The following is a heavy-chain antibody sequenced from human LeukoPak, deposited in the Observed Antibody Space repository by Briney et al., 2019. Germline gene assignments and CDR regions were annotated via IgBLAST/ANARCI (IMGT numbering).Heavy chain of an antibody. V-gene: IGHV5-51*01. J-gene: IGHJ4*02. Sequence: GESLKISCKGSGYSFTSFWIGWVRQMPGKGLEWMGTIYPDDSDTRYSPSFQGQVTISADRSITTAYLQWSSLNASDTAMYYCARHLGLRTLDYWGQGTLVTVSS. CDR3: ARHLGLRTLDY. CDR1: GYSFTSFW. CDR2: IYPDDSDT. D-gene: IGHD3/OR15-3a*01.